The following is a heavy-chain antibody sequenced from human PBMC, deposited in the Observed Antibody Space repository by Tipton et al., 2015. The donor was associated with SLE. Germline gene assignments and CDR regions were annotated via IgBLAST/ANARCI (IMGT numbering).Heavy chain of an antibody. CDR2: IYHSGFT. J-gene: IGHJ6*03. D-gene: IGHD3-3*01. CDR1: GGSINSTNW. Sequence: TLSLTCVVSGGSINSTNWWSWVRQSPGKGLEWIGEIYHSGFTNYNPSLKSRVSISVDKSKNQFSLKMRSVTAADTAVYYCARVQRFLRVPSYYYYMDVWGKGTTVTVSS. CDR3: ARVQRFLRVPSYYYYMDV. V-gene: IGHV4-4*02.